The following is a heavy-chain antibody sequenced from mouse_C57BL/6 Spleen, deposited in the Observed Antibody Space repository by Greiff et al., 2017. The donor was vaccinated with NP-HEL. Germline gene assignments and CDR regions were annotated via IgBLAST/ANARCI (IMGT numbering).Heavy chain of an antibody. J-gene: IGHJ2*01. V-gene: IGHV14-4*01. D-gene: IGHD1-1*01. CDR1: GFNIKDDY. CDR2: IDPENGDT. CDR3: TTDGTTVVATDY. Sequence: EVQLQQSGAELVRPGASVKLSCTASGFNIKDDYMHWVKQRPEQGLEWIGWIDPENGDTEYASKFQGKATITADTSSNTAYLQLSSLTSEDTAFYYWTTDGTTVVATDYWGQGTTLTVSS.